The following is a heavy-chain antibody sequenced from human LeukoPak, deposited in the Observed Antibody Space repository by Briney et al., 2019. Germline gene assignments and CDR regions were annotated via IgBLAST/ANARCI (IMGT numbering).Heavy chain of an antibody. D-gene: IGHD5-12*01. V-gene: IGHV4-4*07. CDR3: ARLDSDQWIFDY. CDR1: GGSISSYY. CDR2: IYTSGST. J-gene: IGHJ4*02. Sequence: SETLSLTCTVSGGSISSYYWSWIRQPAGKGLEWIGRIYTSGSTNYNPSLKSRVTISVDTSKNQFSLKLSSVTAADTAVYYCARLDSDQWIFDYWGQGTLVTVSS.